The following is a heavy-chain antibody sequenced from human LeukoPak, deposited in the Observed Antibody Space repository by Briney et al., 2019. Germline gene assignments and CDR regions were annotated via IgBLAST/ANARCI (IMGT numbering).Heavy chain of an antibody. V-gene: IGHV6-1*01. D-gene: IGHD1-7*01. Sequence: PSQTLSLTCDISGDSVSSNSAAWNWIRQSPSRGLEWLGRTFYRSKWYNEYEVSLKSRLTIHADTSKNHFSLQLNSVTPEDTAVYYCARSGGNAIGNYDRATFDYWGQGTLVTVSS. CDR2: TFYRSKWYN. CDR3: ARSGGNAIGNYDRATFDY. CDR1: GDSVSSNSAA. J-gene: IGHJ4*02.